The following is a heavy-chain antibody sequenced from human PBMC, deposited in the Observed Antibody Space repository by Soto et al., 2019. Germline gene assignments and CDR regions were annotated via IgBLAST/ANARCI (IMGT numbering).Heavy chain of an antibody. Sequence: GGSLRLSCAASGFTFSSYAMSWVRQAPGKELEWVSSISSSSSYIYYADSVKGRFTISRDNAKNSLYLQMNSLRAEDTAVFYCARDLGLAVAAAGTAGYWGQGTLVTVSS. CDR1: GFTFSSYA. CDR2: ISSSSSYI. V-gene: IGHV3-21*01. J-gene: IGHJ4*02. D-gene: IGHD6-13*01. CDR3: ARDLGLAVAAAGTAGY.